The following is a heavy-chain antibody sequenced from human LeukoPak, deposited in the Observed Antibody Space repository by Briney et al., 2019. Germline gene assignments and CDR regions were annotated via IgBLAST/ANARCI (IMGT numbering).Heavy chain of an antibody. CDR2: IRSTGEK. CDR3: VRRDTGWNYFDY. V-gene: IGHV4-4*08. CDR1: GGFVSSHY. J-gene: IGHJ4*02. D-gene: IGHD6-19*01. Sequence: PSETLSVTCAVSGGFVSSHYWGWIRQPPGKGLQWIGNIRSTGEKNYNPSLKSRVSISLDTSKSHLSLNLTSVFAADTAIYYCVRRDTGWNYFDYWGQGILVSVSS.